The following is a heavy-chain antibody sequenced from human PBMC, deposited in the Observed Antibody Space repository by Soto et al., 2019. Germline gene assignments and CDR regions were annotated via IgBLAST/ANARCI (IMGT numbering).Heavy chain of an antibody. CDR2: IYYSGGT. J-gene: IGHJ4*02. Sequence: SETLSFTCTVSGGSISSYYWSWRRQPPGKGLEWIGYIYYSGGTEHNPSLKSRVTISVDTSKNPFSLKLSSVTAADTAVYYCAREGVDYDILTGPLYYFAYWGQGTLVTVSS. CDR1: GGSISSYY. V-gene: IGHV4-59*01. D-gene: IGHD3-9*01. CDR3: AREGVDYDILTGPLYYFAY.